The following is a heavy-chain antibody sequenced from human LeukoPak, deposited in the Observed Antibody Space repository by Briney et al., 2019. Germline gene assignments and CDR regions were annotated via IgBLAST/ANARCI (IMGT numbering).Heavy chain of an antibody. V-gene: IGHV3-48*03. CDR1: GFTFSSYE. J-gene: IGHJ4*01. CDR2: ISSSGSTI. Sequence: GGSLRLSCAASGFTFSSYEMNWVRQAPGKGLEWVSYISSSGSTIYYADSVKGRFTISRDNAKNSLYLQMNSLRAEDTAVYYCATVSGYSGYDLWAYYFDYWGHGTLVTVSS. D-gene: IGHD5-12*01. CDR3: ATVSGYSGYDLWAYYFDY.